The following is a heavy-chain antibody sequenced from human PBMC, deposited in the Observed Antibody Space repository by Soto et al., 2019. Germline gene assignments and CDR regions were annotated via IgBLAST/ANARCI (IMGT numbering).Heavy chain of an antibody. CDR1: GFTFSNDA. Sequence: GGSLRLSCAASGFTFSNDAMSWVRQAPGKGLEWVSTLSGSGGSTYYADSVKGRFTISRDNSKNTLYLQMNSLRAEDTAIYYCAKNHNWKISSSFDYWGQGTLVTVSS. CDR2: LSGSGGST. J-gene: IGHJ4*02. V-gene: IGHV3-23*01. CDR3: AKNHNWKISSSFDY. D-gene: IGHD1-20*01.